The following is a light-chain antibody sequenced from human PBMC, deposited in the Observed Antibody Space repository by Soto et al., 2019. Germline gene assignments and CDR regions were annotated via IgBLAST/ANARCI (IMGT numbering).Light chain of an antibody. CDR1: KLGDKY. V-gene: IGLV3-1*01. CDR2: QDN. CDR3: QAWDSGTYV. Sequence: SYALTQPPSVSVSPGQTASITCSGDKLGDKYACWYQQKPGQSPVLVIYQDNKRPSGIPERFSGSNSGNTATLTISGTQAMDEADYYCQAWDSGTYVFGAGTKLTVL. J-gene: IGLJ1*01.